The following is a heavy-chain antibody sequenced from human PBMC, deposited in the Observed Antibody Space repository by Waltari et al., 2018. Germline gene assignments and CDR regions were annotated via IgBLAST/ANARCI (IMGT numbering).Heavy chain of an antibody. D-gene: IGHD3-3*01. CDR2: IYHSGSN. Sequence: QVQLQESGPGLVKPSGTLSLTCAVSGGSISSSNWWSWVRQPPGKGLEWIGEIYHSGSNNYNPSLKTRVTISVDKSKNQFSLKLSSVTAADTAVYYCARFFGVVIYGYYFDYWGQGTLVTVSS. CDR3: ARFFGVVIYGYYFDY. J-gene: IGHJ4*02. CDR1: GGSISSSNW. V-gene: IGHV4-4*02.